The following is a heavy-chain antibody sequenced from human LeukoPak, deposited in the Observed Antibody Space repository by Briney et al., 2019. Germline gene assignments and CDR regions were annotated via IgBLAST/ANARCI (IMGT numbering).Heavy chain of an antibody. CDR3: ARDPQLYYDSSGYYFDY. Sequence: GGSLRLSCAASRLTFSDYAMHWVRQAPGKGLEWVAVISYDGSNKSYADSVKGRFTISRDNSKSTLYVQMNSLRAEDTAVYYCARDPQLYYDSSGYYFDYWGQGTLVTVSS. CDR1: RLTFSDYA. J-gene: IGHJ4*02. CDR2: ISYDGSNK. V-gene: IGHV3-30*01. D-gene: IGHD3-22*01.